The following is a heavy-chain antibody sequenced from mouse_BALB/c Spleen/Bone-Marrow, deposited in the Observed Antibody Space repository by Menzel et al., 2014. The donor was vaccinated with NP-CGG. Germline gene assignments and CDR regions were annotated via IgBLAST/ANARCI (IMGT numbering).Heavy chain of an antibody. CDR3: TRWYYGNYFDY. Sequence: VQLQQSGAELVKPGASVKLSCKASGYTFTSYYMYWVKQRPGQGLVWIGEINPSNGGTNFNEKFKSKATLTVDKSSSTAYMQLSSLTSEDSAVYYCTRWYYGNYFDYWGQGTTLTVSS. CDR2: INPSNGGT. V-gene: IGHV1S81*02. CDR1: GYTFTSYY. J-gene: IGHJ2*01. D-gene: IGHD2-1*01.